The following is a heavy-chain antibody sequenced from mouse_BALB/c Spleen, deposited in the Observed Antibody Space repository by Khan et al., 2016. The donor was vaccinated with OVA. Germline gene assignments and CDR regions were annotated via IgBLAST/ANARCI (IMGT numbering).Heavy chain of an antibody. D-gene: IGHD4-1*01. V-gene: IGHV1S136*01. Sequence: MQLEESGPELVKPGASVKMSCKSSGYIFTNYVLHWVKQKPGQGLEWIGYINPYNGGTKYNEKVKGKATLASDKSSITAYMELSSLTSEDSAVYYCARGNWQSYYFDYWGQGTTLTLSS. CDR2: INPYNGGT. J-gene: IGHJ2*01. CDR1: GYIFTNYV. CDR3: ARGNWQSYYFDY.